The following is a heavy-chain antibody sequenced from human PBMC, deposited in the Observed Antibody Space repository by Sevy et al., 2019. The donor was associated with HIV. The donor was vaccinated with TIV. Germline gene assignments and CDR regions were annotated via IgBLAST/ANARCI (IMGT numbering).Heavy chain of an antibody. CDR1: GFTFSSYA. CDR3: ARDRVAAAADDAFDI. D-gene: IGHD6-25*01. Sequence: GGSLRLSCAASGFTFSSYAMHWVRQAPGKGQEWVAVISYDGSNKYYADSVKGRFTISRDNSKNTLYLQMNSLRAEDTAVYYAARDRVAAAADDAFDIWSQGTMVTVSS. CDR2: ISYDGSNK. V-gene: IGHV3-30-3*01. J-gene: IGHJ3*02.